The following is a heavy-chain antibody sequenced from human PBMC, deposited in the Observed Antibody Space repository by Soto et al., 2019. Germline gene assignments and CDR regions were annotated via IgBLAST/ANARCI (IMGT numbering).Heavy chain of an antibody. CDR3: ARGPRYYGSGKYYQYSDY. D-gene: IGHD3-10*01. CDR2: IHPDDSDT. Sequence: GESLKISCKGSGYSFPNYWIGWVRQMPGKGLEWMGIIHPDDSDTIYSPSFQGQVTISADKSISTAYLQWSSLKASDTAMYYCARGPRYYGSGKYYQYSDYWGLGTQVTVSS. V-gene: IGHV5-51*01. J-gene: IGHJ4*02. CDR1: GYSFPNYW.